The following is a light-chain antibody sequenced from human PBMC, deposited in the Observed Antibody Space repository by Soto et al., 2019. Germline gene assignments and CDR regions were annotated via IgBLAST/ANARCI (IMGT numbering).Light chain of an antibody. CDR2: GAS. J-gene: IGKJ3*01. V-gene: IGKV3-20*01. Sequence: EIMLMQSPGTLSLSPGERATLSCRASQSVHNSYLAWYQQKPGQPPRLLIYGASSRATGIPDRFSGSGSGTDFTLTISRLEPEDFAVYYCHQYGNSPFTFGPGTKVDIK. CDR3: HQYGNSPFT. CDR1: QSVHNSY.